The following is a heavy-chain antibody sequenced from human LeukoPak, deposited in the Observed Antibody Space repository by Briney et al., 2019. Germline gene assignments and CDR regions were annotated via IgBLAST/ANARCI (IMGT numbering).Heavy chain of an antibody. J-gene: IGHJ4*02. Sequence: ASVKVSCKASGYTFTSYGISWVRQAPGQGLEWKGRINPNSGGANYAQKFQGRVTMTRDTSINTAYMELSRLRSDDTAVYYCARVGYYDSSGFYDFWGQGTLVTVSS. CDR2: INPNSGGA. D-gene: IGHD3-22*01. CDR1: GYTFTSYG. V-gene: IGHV1-2*06. CDR3: ARVGYYDSSGFYDF.